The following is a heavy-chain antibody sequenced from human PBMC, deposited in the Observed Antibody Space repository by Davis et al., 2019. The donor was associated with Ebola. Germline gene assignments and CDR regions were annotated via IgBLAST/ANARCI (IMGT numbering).Heavy chain of an antibody. CDR1: GGTFSSYT. CDR2: MNPNSGNT. V-gene: IGHV1-8*02. J-gene: IGHJ5*02. CDR3: ARGRVQRNWFDP. D-gene: IGHD1-1*01. Sequence: ASVKVSCKASGGTFSSYTINWVRQATGQGLEWMGWMNPNSGNTGYAQKFQGRVTMTRNTSISTAYMELSSLRSEDTAVYYCARGRVQRNWFDPWGQGTLVTVSS.